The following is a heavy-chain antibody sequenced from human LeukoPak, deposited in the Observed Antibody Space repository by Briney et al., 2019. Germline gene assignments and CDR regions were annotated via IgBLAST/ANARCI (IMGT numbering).Heavy chain of an antibody. V-gene: IGHV4-34*01. CDR3: ARGTNSSSWYVY. CDR1: GGSFSGYY. CDR2: INHSGST. Sequence: SETLSLTCAVYGGSFSGYYWSWIRQPPGKGLEWIGEINHSGSTNYNPSLKSRVTISVDTSKNQFSLKLSSVTAADTAVYYCARGTNSSSWYVYWGQGTLVTVSS. D-gene: IGHD6-13*01. J-gene: IGHJ4*02.